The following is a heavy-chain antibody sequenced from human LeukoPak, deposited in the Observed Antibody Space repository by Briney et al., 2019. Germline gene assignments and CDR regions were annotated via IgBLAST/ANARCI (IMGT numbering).Heavy chain of an antibody. V-gene: IGHV1-2*06. D-gene: IGHD5-18*01. Sequence: ASVKVSCKASGYTFTGYFIHWVRQAPGQGLEWMGRINPKRGGTNYAQKFQGRVTMTRDTSISTAYMELSRLRSDDTAVYYCARSYSYGYDYWGQGTLVTVSS. CDR1: GYTFTGYF. CDR2: INPKRGGT. CDR3: ARSYSYGYDY. J-gene: IGHJ4*02.